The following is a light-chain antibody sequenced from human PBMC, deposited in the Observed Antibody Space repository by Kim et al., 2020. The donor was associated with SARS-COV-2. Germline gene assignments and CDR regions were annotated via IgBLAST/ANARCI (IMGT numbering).Light chain of an antibody. V-gene: IGLV2-23*02. Sequence: QSITISCTGTSSDVGSYNLVSWYQQHPGKAPKLIIYEVNKRPSGVSNRFSGSKSSNTASLTISGLQAEDEADYYCCSYAGSSTYVVFGGGTQLTVL. J-gene: IGLJ2*01. CDR1: SSDVGSYNL. CDR3: CSYAGSSTYVV. CDR2: EVN.